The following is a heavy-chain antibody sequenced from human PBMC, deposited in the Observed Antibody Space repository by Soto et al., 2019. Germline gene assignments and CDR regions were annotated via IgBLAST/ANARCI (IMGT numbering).Heavy chain of an antibody. CDR3: ARVYSCGWKGLGY. J-gene: IGHJ4*02. D-gene: IGHD6-19*01. V-gene: IGHV1-18*01. CDR1: GYTFISYG. CDR2: ITTHNDNT. Sequence: QLVQSGAEVKKPGSSVKVSCKASGYTFISYGIGWVRQAPGQGLEWMGWITTHNDNTNYAQQFQGRVTFTTDTSTSTAYMELRDLTSDDTAVYYCARVYSCGWKGLGYWGQGTLVTVSS.